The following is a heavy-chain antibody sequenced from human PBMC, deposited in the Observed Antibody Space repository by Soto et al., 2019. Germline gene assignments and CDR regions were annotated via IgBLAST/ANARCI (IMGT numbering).Heavy chain of an antibody. CDR2: IFHSGST. V-gene: IGHV4-4*02. D-gene: IGHD3-16*01. CDR1: GGSISSSNW. Sequence: PSETLSLTCAVSGGSISSSNWWSWVRQPPGKGLEWIGEIFHSGSTNSNPSLKSRVTISLDTSKNQFSLKLSSVTAADMAVYYCARRIYGDWYFDLWGRGTLVTVSS. J-gene: IGHJ2*01. CDR3: ARRIYGDWYFDL.